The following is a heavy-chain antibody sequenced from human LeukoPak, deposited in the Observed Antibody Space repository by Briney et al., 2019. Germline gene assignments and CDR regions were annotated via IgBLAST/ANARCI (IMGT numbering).Heavy chain of an antibody. V-gene: IGHV4-38-2*02. D-gene: IGHD3-10*01. J-gene: IGHJ3*02. Sequence: SETLSLNCTVSGYSISSGYYWGWIRRPPGKGLEWIGSIYHSGSTYYNPSLKSRVTIAVDTSKNQFSLKLSSVTAADTAVYYCARDQPYYYGSGSYHTSGPNAFDIWGQGTMVTVSS. CDR2: IYHSGST. CDR3: ARDQPYYYGSGSYHTSGPNAFDI. CDR1: GYSISSGYY.